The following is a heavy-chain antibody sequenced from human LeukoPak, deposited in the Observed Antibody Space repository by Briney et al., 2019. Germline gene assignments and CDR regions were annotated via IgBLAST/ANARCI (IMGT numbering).Heavy chain of an antibody. CDR2: LGGSGGTT. CDR1: GITLSNYG. Sequence: GGSLRLSCAVSGITLSNYGMSWVRQAPGKGLEWVAGLGGSGGTTNYADSVKGRFTISRDNRKNTLYLQMNSLRAEDTAVYLCAKRGVVIRVILVGFHKEAYYFDSWGQGALVTVSS. D-gene: IGHD3-22*01. CDR3: AKRGVVIRVILVGFHKEAYYFDS. J-gene: IGHJ4*02. V-gene: IGHV3-23*01.